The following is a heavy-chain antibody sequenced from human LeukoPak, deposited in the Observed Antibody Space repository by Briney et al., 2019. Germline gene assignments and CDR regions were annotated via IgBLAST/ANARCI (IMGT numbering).Heavy chain of an antibody. CDR3: ARDIVVTGTLGWFDP. J-gene: IGHJ5*02. V-gene: IGHV4-30-2*01. D-gene: IGHD2-21*01. CDR2: IYHSGST. CDR1: GGSVSSGGYY. Sequence: SETLSLTCTVSGGSVSSGGYYWSWIRQPPGKGLEWIGYIYHSGSTYYNPSLKSRVTISVDKSRNQFSLKLTSMTAADTAVYYCARDIVVTGTLGWFDPWGQGTLVTVSS.